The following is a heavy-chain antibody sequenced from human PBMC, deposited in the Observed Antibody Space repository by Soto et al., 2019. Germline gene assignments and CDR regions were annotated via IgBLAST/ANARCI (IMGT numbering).Heavy chain of an antibody. CDR3: ARVAYENYDFWSGYQLLLYGMDV. Sequence: SETLSLTCAVSGGSISSGGYSWSWIRQPPGKGLEWIGYIYRSGSTYYNPSLKSRVTISVDRSKNQFSLKLSSVTAADTAVYYCARVAYENYDFWSGYQLLLYGMDVWGQGTTVTVSS. CDR1: GGSISSGGYS. V-gene: IGHV4-30-2*01. CDR2: IYRSGST. D-gene: IGHD3-3*01. J-gene: IGHJ6*02.